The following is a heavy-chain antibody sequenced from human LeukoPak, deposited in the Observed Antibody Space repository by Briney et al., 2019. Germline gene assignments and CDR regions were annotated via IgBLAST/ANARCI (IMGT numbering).Heavy chain of an antibody. Sequence: GGSLRLSCAASGFSVSTNYMSWVRQAPGKGLEWVSFIYSGGNTYYADSVKGRFTISRDNSKNTLYLQINSLRAEDTAVYYCARTATNRPADAFDIWGQGTMVTVSS. CDR2: IYSGGNT. D-gene: IGHD6-25*01. J-gene: IGHJ3*02. CDR3: ARTATNRPADAFDI. CDR1: GFSVSTNY. V-gene: IGHV3-53*01.